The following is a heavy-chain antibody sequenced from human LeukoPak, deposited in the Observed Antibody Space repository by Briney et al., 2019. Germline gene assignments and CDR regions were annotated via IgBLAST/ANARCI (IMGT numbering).Heavy chain of an antibody. V-gene: IGHV5-51*03. CDR2: IYPGDSGP. Sequence: GESLKISCEGSGDTFTTYWIGWVRQMPGKGLEWMGIIYPGDSGPTYSPSFQGQVTISVDKSINTAYLQWSSLQASDTAMYYCGMSGDRVPLQDDVFDVWGQGTMVTVST. J-gene: IGHJ3*01. CDR3: GMSGDRVPLQDDVFDV. CDR1: GDTFTTYW. D-gene: IGHD1-26*01.